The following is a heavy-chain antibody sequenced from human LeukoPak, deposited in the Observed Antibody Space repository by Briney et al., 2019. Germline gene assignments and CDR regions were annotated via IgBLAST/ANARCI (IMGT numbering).Heavy chain of an antibody. Sequence: GGSLRLSCTASGFTFSHYDMNWVRQAPGKGLEWVASVRFDGSSQDYADSVKARFTISRDNSKSMLYMQMNSLRAEDTALYYCAKGPDPYSTFDIWGQGTMVTVSS. CDR2: VRFDGSSQ. V-gene: IGHV3-30*02. J-gene: IGHJ3*02. CDR1: GFTFSHYD. CDR3: AKGPDPYSTFDI. D-gene: IGHD2-21*01.